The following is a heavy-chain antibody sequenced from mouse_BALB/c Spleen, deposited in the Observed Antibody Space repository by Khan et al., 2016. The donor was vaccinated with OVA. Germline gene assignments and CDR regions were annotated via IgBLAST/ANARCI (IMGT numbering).Heavy chain of an antibody. D-gene: IGHD2-4*01. CDR3: ARKDYYDYDPFPY. V-gene: IGHV3-2*02. J-gene: IGHJ3*01. Sequence: EVKLLESGPGLVKPSQSLSLTCIVTGYSITSEYAWNWIRQFPGNKLEWMGYINYSGNTRFNPSLTSRTSITRDTSKYQFFLQLNSVTTEDTATYYCARKDYYDYDPFPYWGQGTLVTVSA. CDR2: INYSGNT. CDR1: GYSITSEYA.